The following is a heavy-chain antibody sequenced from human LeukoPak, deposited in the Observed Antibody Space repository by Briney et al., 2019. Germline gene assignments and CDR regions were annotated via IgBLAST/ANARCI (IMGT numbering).Heavy chain of an antibody. CDR1: GGSFSGYY. D-gene: IGHD3-16*01. CDR2: INHSGST. V-gene: IGHV4-34*01. J-gene: IGHJ4*02. CDR3: ARGLDDYIWGSYGYTRTIPFDY. Sequence: PSETLSLTCAVYGGSFSGYYWSWIRQPPGKGLEWIGEINHSGSTNYNPSLKSRVTISVDTSKNQFSLKLSSVTAADTAVYYCARGLDDYIWGSYGYTRTIPFDYWGQGTLVTVSS.